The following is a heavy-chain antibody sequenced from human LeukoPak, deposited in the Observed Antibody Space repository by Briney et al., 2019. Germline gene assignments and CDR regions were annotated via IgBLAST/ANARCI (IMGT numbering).Heavy chain of an antibody. J-gene: IGHJ3*02. CDR1: GGSITSYY. V-gene: IGHV4-59*08. CDR3: ASESLFADDAFDI. Sequence: SETLSLTCTVSGGSITSYYWSWIRQPPGKGLEWIGYIYYSGTTNYNPSLKSRVTMSVDTSKNQFSLKLSSVTAADTAVYYCASESLFADDAFDIWGQGTMVTVSS. CDR2: IYYSGTT. D-gene: IGHD3-3*01.